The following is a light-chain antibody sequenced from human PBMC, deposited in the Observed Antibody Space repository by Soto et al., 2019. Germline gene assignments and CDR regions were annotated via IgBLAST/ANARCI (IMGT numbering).Light chain of an antibody. J-gene: IGLJ2*01. CDR1: SSNIGTNT. CDR2: SDN. CDR3: AAWDDSLVV. V-gene: IGLV1-44*01. Sequence: QSVLTQPPSASGTPGQRVTIFCSGSSSNIGTNTVIWYQQLPGAAPKLLIYSDNQRPSGVPDRFSGSKSGTSASLAISGLQSEDEADYYCAAWDDSLVVFGGGTKLTVL.